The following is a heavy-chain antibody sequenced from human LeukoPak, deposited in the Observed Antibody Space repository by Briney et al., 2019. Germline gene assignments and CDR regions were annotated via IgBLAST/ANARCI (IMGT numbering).Heavy chain of an antibody. D-gene: IGHD5-24*01. CDR1: GFTFGHHG. V-gene: IGHV3-33*01. CDR3: ARDQDGYNLFDY. J-gene: IGHJ4*02. Sequence: RGSLRLSCAASGFTFGHHGMHWVRQAPGKGLEWVAIIWYDGSEKYYADSVKGRLTISRDNSKNTLYLEINSLRTEDTGGYYCARDQDGYNLFDYWGQGTLVTVSS. CDR2: IWYDGSEK.